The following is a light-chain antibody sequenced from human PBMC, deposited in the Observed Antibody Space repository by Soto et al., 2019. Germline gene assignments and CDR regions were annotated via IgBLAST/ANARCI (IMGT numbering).Light chain of an antibody. J-gene: IGKJ1*01. CDR3: LQDYDYPR. Sequence: AIQMTQSPSSLSASVGDRVTITCRASQGIRNDLGWYQHKPGKAPKLLIYASSILQSGVPSRFSGSGSGTDFTLTISSLQPEDFATYYCLQDYDYPRFGQGTKVEIK. V-gene: IGKV1-6*01. CDR1: QGIRND. CDR2: ASS.